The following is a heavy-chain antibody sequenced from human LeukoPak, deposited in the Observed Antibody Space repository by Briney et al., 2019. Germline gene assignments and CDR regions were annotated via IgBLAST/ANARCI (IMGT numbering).Heavy chain of an antibody. CDR1: GGSISSYY. CDR2: IYYSGST. J-gene: IGHJ4*02. Sequence: SETLSLTCTVSGGSISSYYWSWIRQPPGKGLEWIGYIYYSGSTNYNPSLKSRITISVDTSKNQFSLKLSSVTAADTAVYYCARGGPAAIAYWGQGTLVTVSS. V-gene: IGHV4-59*01. CDR3: ARGGPAAIAY. D-gene: IGHD2-2*01.